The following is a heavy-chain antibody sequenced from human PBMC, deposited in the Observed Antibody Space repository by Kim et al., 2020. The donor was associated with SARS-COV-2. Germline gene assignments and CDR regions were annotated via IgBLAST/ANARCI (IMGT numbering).Heavy chain of an antibody. Sequence: SETLSLTCAVYGGSFSGYYWSWIRQPPGKGLEWIGEINHSGSTNYNPSLKSRVTISVDTSKNQFSLKLSSVTAADTAVYYCARGLARRLVVPPRRGGPHLDYWGQATLVTVSS. CDR3: ARGLARRLVVPPRRGGPHLDY. J-gene: IGHJ4*02. CDR1: GGSFSGYY. V-gene: IGHV4-34*01. D-gene: IGHD2-2*01. CDR2: INHSGST.